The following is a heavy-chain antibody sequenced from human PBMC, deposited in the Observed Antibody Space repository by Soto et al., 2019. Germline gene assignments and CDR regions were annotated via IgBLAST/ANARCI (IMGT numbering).Heavy chain of an antibody. CDR3: ARDWSGSYNFDY. V-gene: IGHV3-74*01. CDR1: GFTFSSYW. J-gene: IGHJ4*02. Sequence: LSCAASGFTFSSYWMHWVRQAPGKGLVWVSRINSDGSSTSYADSVKGRFTISRDNAKNTLYLQMNSLRAEDTAVYYCARDWSGSYNFDYWGPGTMVTVYS. CDR2: INSDGSST. D-gene: IGHD1-26*01.